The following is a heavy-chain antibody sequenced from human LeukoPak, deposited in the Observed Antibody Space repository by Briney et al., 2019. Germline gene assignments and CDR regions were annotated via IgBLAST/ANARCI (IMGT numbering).Heavy chain of an antibody. V-gene: IGHV4-61*05. CDR2: IYYSGTT. Sequence: ASETLSLTCTVSGDSNTNSLYYWGWVRQPPGKGLEWLGYIYYSGTTNYNPSLKSRVTMSIETFKNQFSLNLRSVTAADTAVYYCVRQSQIYDFWGQGTLVTVSS. J-gene: IGHJ4*02. CDR1: GDSNTNSLYY. D-gene: IGHD2/OR15-2a*01. CDR3: VRQSQIYDF.